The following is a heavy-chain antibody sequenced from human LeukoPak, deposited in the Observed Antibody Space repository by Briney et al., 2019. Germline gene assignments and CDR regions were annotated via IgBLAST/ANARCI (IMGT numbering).Heavy chain of an antibody. Sequence: GESLKISCKGSGYSFTSYWIGWVRQMPGKGREWMGVIYPDDSDTRYSPSFQGQVTISADKSISTAYLQWSSLKASDTAMYYCARSTNYYGSGSSFSDIDYWGQGTLVTVSS. CDR3: ARSTNYYGSGSSFSDIDY. J-gene: IGHJ4*02. CDR1: GYSFTSYW. CDR2: IYPDDSDT. V-gene: IGHV5-51*01. D-gene: IGHD3-10*01.